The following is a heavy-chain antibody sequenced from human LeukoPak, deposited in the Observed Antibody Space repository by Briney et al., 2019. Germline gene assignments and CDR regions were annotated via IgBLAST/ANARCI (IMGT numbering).Heavy chain of an antibody. CDR2: INWNSGRM. J-gene: IGHJ6*03. Sequence: PGGSLRLSCAAAGFTFDDYAMHWVRQAPGKGLEGVSTINWNSGRMEYADSVKGRFTISRDNAKNSLYLQMNSLRDEDTALYYCAKDGQRRAVSVVTYMDVWGKGTTVTVSS. V-gene: IGHV3-9*01. D-gene: IGHD6-19*01. CDR1: GFTFDDYA. CDR3: AKDGQRRAVSVVTYMDV.